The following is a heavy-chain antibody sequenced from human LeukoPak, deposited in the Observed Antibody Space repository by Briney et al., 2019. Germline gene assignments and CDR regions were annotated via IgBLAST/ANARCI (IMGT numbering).Heavy chain of an antibody. J-gene: IGHJ4*02. CDR3: AREGNGLLSKDFDY. CDR2: IGPHSSAT. Sequence: ASMKVSCKSSGFTCTDYYIHWVRQAPGQGLEWMGYIGPHSSATSSPQEFQGRVTMTRDTSMSTAYMELTRLTSDDTAVYYCAREGNGLLSKDFDYWGQGTLVTVSS. V-gene: IGHV1-2*02. CDR1: GFTCTDYY. D-gene: IGHD2/OR15-2a*01.